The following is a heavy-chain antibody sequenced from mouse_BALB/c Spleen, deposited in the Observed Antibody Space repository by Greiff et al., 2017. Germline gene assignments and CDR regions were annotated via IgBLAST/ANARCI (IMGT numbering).Heavy chain of an antibody. J-gene: IGHJ4*01. D-gene: IGHD2-3*01. CDR3: ARLRDYDGYLFYAMDY. Sequence: EVMLVESGGDLVKPGGSLKLSCAASGFTFSSYGMSWVRQTPDKRLEWVATISSGGSYTYYPDSVKGRFTISRDNAKNTLYLQMSSLKSEDTAMYYCARLRDYDGYLFYAMDYWGQGTSVTVSS. V-gene: IGHV5-6*01. CDR1: GFTFSSYG. CDR2: ISSGGSYT.